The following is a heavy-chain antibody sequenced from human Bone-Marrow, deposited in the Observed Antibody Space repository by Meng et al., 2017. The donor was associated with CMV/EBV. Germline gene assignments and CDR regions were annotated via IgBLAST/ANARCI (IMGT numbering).Heavy chain of an antibody. CDR2: ISYDGSKK. V-gene: IGHV3-30-3*01. J-gene: IGHJ6*02. CDR1: GFTFGSYA. D-gene: IGHD2-2*01. CDR3: ARGLYCRSTSCYKFYYYYGMDV. Sequence: GGSRRFPCAASGFTFGSYAMTWVRKAPGKGLEWVAVISYDGSKKYYADSVKGRFTISRDNSKNTLYLQMNSLRAEDTAVYYCARGLYCRSTSCYKFYYYYGMDVWGQGTTVTVSS.